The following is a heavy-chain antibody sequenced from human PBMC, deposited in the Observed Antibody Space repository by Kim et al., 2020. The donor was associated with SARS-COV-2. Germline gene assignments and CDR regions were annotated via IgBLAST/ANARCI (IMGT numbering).Heavy chain of an antibody. J-gene: IGHJ4*02. CDR3: AKDPPLGVGAHYY. D-gene: IGHD1-26*01. V-gene: IGHV3-23*01. Sequence: YADSVKGRFTISRDNSKNTLYLQMNSLRAEDTAVYYCAKDPPLGVGAHYYWGQGTLVTVSS.